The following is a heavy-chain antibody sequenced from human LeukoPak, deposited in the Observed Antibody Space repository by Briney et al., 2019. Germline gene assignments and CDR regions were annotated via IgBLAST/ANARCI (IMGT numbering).Heavy chain of an antibody. CDR1: GGSISSGGYY. CDR3: ARVFTWVLDY. Sequence: SETLSLTCTVSGGSISSGGYYWSWIRQPPGKGLEWIGYIYHSGSTYYNPSLKSRVTISVDRSKNQFSLKLSSVTAADTAVYYCARVFTWVLDYWGQGTRVTVSS. CDR2: IYHSGST. V-gene: IGHV4-30-2*01. J-gene: IGHJ4*02. D-gene: IGHD1-26*01.